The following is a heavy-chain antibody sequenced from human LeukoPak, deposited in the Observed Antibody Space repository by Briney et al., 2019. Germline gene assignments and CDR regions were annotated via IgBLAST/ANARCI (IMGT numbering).Heavy chain of an antibody. V-gene: IGHV4-59*12. CDR1: GGSISSYY. D-gene: IGHD1-26*01. CDR3: ARDARSGSYPNFDY. J-gene: IGHJ4*02. CDR2: IYYSGST. Sequence: SETLSLTCTVSGGSISSYYWSWIRQPPGKGLEWIGYIYYSGSTNYNPSLKSRVTISVDMSKNQFSLKLSSVTAADTAVYYCARDARSGSYPNFDYWGQGTLVTVSS.